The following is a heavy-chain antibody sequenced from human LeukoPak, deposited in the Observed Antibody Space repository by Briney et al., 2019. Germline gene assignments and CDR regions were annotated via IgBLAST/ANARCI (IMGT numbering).Heavy chain of an antibody. J-gene: IGHJ6*03. Sequence: GGSLRQSFVASAFSLSSHSIKWVRQTPGKGLEWLSDISVSGTPHYADSVKGRFSISRDNGRNLVSLQMNRLRVGDTGVYFCATAPRGTSDYIEVWGRGTTISVSS. V-gene: IGHV3-48*01. CDR1: AFSLSSHS. CDR2: ISVSGTP. D-gene: IGHD1-26*01. CDR3: ATAPRGTSDYIEV.